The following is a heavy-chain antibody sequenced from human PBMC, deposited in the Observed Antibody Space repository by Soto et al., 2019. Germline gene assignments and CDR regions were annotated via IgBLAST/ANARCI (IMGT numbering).Heavy chain of an antibody. V-gene: IGHV1-69*06. J-gene: IGHJ4*02. CDR2: IIPIFGTA. CDR1: GGTFSSYA. Sequence: SVKVSCKASGGTFSSYAISWVRQAPGQGLEWMGGIIPIFGTANYAQKFQGRVTITADKSTSTAYMELSSLRSEDTAVYYCASESYYYDSSGYAQGSFDYWGQGTLVTVSS. D-gene: IGHD3-22*01. CDR3: ASESYYYDSSGYAQGSFDY.